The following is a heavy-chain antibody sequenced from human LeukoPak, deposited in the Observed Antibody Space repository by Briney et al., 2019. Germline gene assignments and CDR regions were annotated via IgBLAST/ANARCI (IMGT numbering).Heavy chain of an antibody. Sequence: GGSLRLSCAASGFSVSNAWMTWVRQAPGKGLEWVSSISSSSNYIYYADSVKGRFTISRDNAKNSLYLQANSLRAEDTAVYYCARGRPLLYSSGWSSDYWGQGALVTVSS. CDR1: GFSVSNAW. D-gene: IGHD6-19*01. CDR2: ISSSSNYI. V-gene: IGHV3-21*01. CDR3: ARGRPLLYSSGWSSDY. J-gene: IGHJ4*02.